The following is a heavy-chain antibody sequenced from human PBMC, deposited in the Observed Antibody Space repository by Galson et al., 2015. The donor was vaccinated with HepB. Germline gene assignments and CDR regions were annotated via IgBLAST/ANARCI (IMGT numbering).Heavy chain of an antibody. J-gene: IGHJ3*02. CDR1: GFTFSSYG. CDR3: AKRRVGAGDAFDI. D-gene: IGHD1-26*01. Sequence: SLRLSCAASGFTFSSYGMHWVRQAPGKGLEWVAVISYDGSNKYYADSVKGRFTISRDNSKNTLYLQMNSLRAEDTAVYYCAKRRVGAGDAFDIWGQGTMVTVSS. CDR2: ISYDGSNK. V-gene: IGHV3-30*18.